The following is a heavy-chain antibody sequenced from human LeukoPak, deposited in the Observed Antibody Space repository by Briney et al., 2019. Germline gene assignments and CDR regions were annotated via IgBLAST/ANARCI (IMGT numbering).Heavy chain of an antibody. CDR1: GSTFTSYW. CDR3: ARHVPSSGWY. D-gene: IGHD6-19*01. J-gene: IGHJ4*02. Sequence: GESLKISCKGPGSTFTSYWIGWVRQLPGKGLEWMGIIYPRDSDTRYNPSFQGQVTISVDKSISTAYLQWSSLKASDTAMYYCARHVPSSGWYWGQGTLVTVSS. V-gene: IGHV5-51*01. CDR2: IYPRDSDT.